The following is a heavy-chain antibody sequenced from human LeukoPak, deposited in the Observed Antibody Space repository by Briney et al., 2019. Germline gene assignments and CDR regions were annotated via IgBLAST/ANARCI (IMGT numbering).Heavy chain of an antibody. CDR1: GFSFSTYT. J-gene: IGHJ4*02. CDR3: AKERQTGDYFTSDF. CDR2: INGRGDST. Sequence: GGSLRLSCAASGFSFSTYTMNWVRQAPGKGLEWVSAINGRGDSTFYADSVKGQFTISRDNSKSTVYLQMNSLRADDTAVYYCAKERQTGDYFTSDFWGQGTLVTVSS. D-gene: IGHD4-17*01. V-gene: IGHV3-23*01.